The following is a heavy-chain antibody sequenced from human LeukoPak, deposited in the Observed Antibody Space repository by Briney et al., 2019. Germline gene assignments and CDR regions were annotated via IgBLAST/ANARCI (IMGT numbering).Heavy chain of an antibody. J-gene: IGHJ4*02. V-gene: IGHV1-46*01. CDR2: INPSGGST. CDR3: AREESVVTWTGNFDC. Sequence: ASVKVSCKASGYTFTSYYMHWVRQAPGQGLEWMGIINPSGGSTSYAQKFQGRVTMTRDTSTSTVYMELSSLRSEDTAVYYCAREESVVTWTGNFDCWGQGTLVTVSS. CDR1: GYTFTSYY. D-gene: IGHD3/OR15-3a*01.